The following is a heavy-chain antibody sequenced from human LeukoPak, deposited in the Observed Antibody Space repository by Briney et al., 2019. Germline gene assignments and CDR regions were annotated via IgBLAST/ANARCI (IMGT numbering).Heavy chain of an antibody. J-gene: IGHJ4*02. CDR2: ISSSSSYI. CDR3: AREFEYSSSSGGDY. V-gene: IGHV3-21*01. CDR1: GFTFSSYS. D-gene: IGHD6-6*01. Sequence: GGSLRLSCAASGFTFSSYSMNWVRQAPGKGLEWVSSISSSSSYIYYADSVKGRFTISRDNAKNSLNLQMNGLRAEDTAVYYCAREFEYSSSSGGDYWGQGTLVTVSS.